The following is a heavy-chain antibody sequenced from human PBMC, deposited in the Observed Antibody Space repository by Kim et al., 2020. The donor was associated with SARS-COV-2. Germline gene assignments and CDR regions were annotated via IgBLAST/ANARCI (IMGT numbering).Heavy chain of an antibody. J-gene: IGHJ4*02. V-gene: IGHV3-48*01. D-gene: IGHD3-16*01. CDR2: I. Sequence: IYSADSLKGRFTSARDTATNTLYLQMNSLRAEDTAVYYCARGRSYEPFDYWGQGTLVTVSS. CDR3: ARGRSYEPFDY.